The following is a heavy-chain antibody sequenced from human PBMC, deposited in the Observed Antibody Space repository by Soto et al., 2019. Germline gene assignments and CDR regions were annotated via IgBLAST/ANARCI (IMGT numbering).Heavy chain of an antibody. D-gene: IGHD1-7*01. CDR2: ISSSSSTI. V-gene: IGHV3-48*01. Sequence: GGSLRLSCAASGFTFSSYSMNWVRQAPGKGLEWVSYISSSSSTIYYADSVKGRFTISRDNAKNSLYLQMNSLRAEDTAVYYCASAPYNWNYQDAFDIWGQGTMVTVSS. CDR1: GFTFSSYS. J-gene: IGHJ3*02. CDR3: ASAPYNWNYQDAFDI.